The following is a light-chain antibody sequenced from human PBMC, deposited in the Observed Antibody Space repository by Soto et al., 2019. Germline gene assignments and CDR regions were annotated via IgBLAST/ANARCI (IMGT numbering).Light chain of an antibody. CDR1: QSVSGTY. CDR2: GIS. J-gene: IGKJ1*01. V-gene: IGKV3-20*01. CDR3: QQYGSIPRT. Sequence: EIVLTQSPGTLSLSPGERATLSCRASQSVSGTYLAWFQQKPGQAPRLLIYGISSRSPGIPDRFSGSGSGTDFTLTISRLEPEDFAVYYCQQYGSIPRTCGQGTKVEIK.